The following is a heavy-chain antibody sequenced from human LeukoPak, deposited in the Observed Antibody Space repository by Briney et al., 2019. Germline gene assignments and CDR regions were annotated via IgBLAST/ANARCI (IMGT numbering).Heavy chain of an antibody. CDR2: IKADGSEK. D-gene: IGHD1-26*01. CDR3: AYRNNFEY. CDR1: GFSFSGHW. J-gene: IGHJ4*02. Sequence: PGGSLRLSCAASGFSFSGHWMSWVRQPPGKGLEWVANIKADGSEKYYVDSVKGRFTISRDDAKRTVDLQTDNLRAEDTAIYYCAYRNNFEYWGQGALVTVSS. V-gene: IGHV3-7*05.